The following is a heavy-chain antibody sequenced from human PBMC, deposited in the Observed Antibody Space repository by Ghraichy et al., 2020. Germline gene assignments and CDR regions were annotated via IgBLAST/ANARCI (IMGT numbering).Heavy chain of an antibody. CDR1: GFTVSSNY. CDR3: ASLESHHVRDAFDI. V-gene: IGHV3-53*01. J-gene: IGHJ3*02. D-gene: IGHD1-14*01. CDR2: IYSGGST. Sequence: GGSLRLSCAASGFTVSSNYMSWVRQAPGKGLEWVSVIYSGGSTYYADSVKGRFTISRDNSKNTLYLQMNSLRAEDTAVYYCASLESHHVRDAFDIWGQGTMVTVSS.